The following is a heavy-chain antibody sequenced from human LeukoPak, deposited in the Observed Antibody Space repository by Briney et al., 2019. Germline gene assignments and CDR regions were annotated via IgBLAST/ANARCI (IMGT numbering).Heavy chain of an antibody. V-gene: IGHV3-21*01. CDR3: ATVRSPVSGSYPGYFDY. J-gene: IGHJ4*02. Sequence: KPGGSLRLSCAASGFTFSSYSMNWVRQAPGKGLEWVSYISDTSSHIYYADSVKGRFTISRDNAKNSLYLQMNSLRAEDTAVYYCATVRSPVSGSYPGYFDYWGQGTQVTVSS. CDR2: ISDTSSHI. D-gene: IGHD1-26*01. CDR1: GFTFSSYS.